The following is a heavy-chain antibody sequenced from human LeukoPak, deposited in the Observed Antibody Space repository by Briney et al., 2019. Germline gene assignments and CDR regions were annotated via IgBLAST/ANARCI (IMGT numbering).Heavy chain of an antibody. D-gene: IGHD3-16*01. CDR3: ARRGGGGRSFDY. V-gene: IGHV5-51*01. J-gene: IGHJ4*02. CDR1: GYSFTNFW. CDR2: IFPGDSDT. Sequence: GESLKISCKGYGYSFTNFWIGWVRQMPGKGLDWMGIIFPGDSDTRYSPSFQGQVTVSADKSISTAYLQWSSLKASDTAVYYCARRGGGGRSFDYWGQGTLVTVSS.